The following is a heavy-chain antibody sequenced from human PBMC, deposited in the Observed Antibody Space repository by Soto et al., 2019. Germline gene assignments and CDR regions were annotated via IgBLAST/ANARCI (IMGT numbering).Heavy chain of an antibody. CDR1: GFTFRSFT. V-gene: IGHV3-21*01. J-gene: IGHJ5*02. CDR3: TRDASRDSSARGWFDP. Sequence: PVGSRSLSCAASGFTFRSFTMNWVRQAPGKGLEWVSTISSNSAYIYYTDALRGRFTISRDNAKNSLHLQMNSLRAEDTAVYYCTRDASRDSSARGWFDPWGPGTLVTVS. CDR2: ISSNSAYI. D-gene: IGHD6-13*01.